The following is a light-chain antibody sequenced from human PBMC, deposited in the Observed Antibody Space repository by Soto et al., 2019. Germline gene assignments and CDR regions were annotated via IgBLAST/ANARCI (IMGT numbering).Light chain of an antibody. J-gene: IGLJ3*02. Sequence: QSVLTQPPSVSGAPGQRVTISCTGSSSTIGAGYDVHWYQQLPGTAPKLLIYANNNRPSGVPDRVSGSKSGTSASLAITGLQAEDEAVYYCQSYDSSLSGSRVFGGGTKLTVL. CDR1: SSTIGAGYD. CDR3: QSYDSSLSGSRV. CDR2: ANN. V-gene: IGLV1-40*01.